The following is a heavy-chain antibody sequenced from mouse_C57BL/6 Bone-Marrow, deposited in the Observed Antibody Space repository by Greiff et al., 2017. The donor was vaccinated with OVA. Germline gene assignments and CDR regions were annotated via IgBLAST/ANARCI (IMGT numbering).Heavy chain of an antibody. CDR2: IWSGGST. D-gene: IGHD1-1*01. V-gene: IGHV2-2*01. CDR3: ARNYGAKWDFGY. CDR1: GFSLTSYG. J-gene: IGHJ2*01. Sequence: QVQLQQSGPGLVQPSQSLSITCTVSGFSLTSYGVHWVRQSPGKGLEWLGVIWSGGSTDYNAAFISRLSVSKDNSNSQVFFKMNSLQADDTAIYYSARNYGAKWDFGYWGQGTTLTVSS.